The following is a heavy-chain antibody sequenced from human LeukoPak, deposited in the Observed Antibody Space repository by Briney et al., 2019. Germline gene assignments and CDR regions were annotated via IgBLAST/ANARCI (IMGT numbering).Heavy chain of an antibody. CDR2: IRYDGSNK. J-gene: IGHJ4*02. Sequence: PGGSLRLSCAASGFTFNSYGMHWVRQAPGKGLEWVAFIRYDGSNKYYADSVKGRFTISRDNSKNTLYLQMNGLRAEDTAVYYCAKDLRYYDFDYWGQGTLVTVSS. CDR3: AKDLRYYDFDY. D-gene: IGHD3-10*01. CDR1: GFTFNSYG. V-gene: IGHV3-30*02.